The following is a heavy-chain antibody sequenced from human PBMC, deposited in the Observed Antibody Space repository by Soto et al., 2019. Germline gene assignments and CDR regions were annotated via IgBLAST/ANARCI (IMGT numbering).Heavy chain of an antibody. CDR3: ASGIQLRLRSINNGYSG. Sequence: QVQLVQSGAEVKKPESSVKVSCKAPGGTFTTYAISWVRQAPGQGLEWMGGIIPMFGTANYAHRFQDRVTITEGGSKNRVYKELSTLRSVDAAVYFCASGIQLRLRSINNGYSGWGQGTMVTVSS. V-gene: IGHV1-69*12. CDR2: IIPMFGTA. J-gene: IGHJ4*02. CDR1: GGTFTTYA. D-gene: IGHD5-18*01.